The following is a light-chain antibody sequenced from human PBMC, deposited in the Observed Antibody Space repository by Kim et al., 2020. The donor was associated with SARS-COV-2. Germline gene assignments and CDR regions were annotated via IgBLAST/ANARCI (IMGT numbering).Light chain of an antibody. CDR2: ENY. J-gene: IGLJ3*02. CDR1: SGSIASNY. V-gene: IGLV6-57*01. Sequence: GKTVTISCTRSSGSIASNYVQWYQQRPGSSPTTVIFENYQRPSGVPVRFSGSIDSSSNSASLTISGLKTEDEADYYCQSYDTNNWVFGGGTQLTVL. CDR3: QSYDTNNWV.